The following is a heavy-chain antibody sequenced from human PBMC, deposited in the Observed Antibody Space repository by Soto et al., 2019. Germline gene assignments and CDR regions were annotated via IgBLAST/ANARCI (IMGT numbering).Heavy chain of an antibody. J-gene: IGHJ4*02. CDR2: IYYSGST. Sequence: SETLSLTCTVSGGSISSGGYYWSWIRQHPGKGLEWIGYIYYSGSTYYNPSLKSRVTISVDTSKNQFSLKLSSVIAADTAVYYCARRGPYGSGSYFDYWGQGALVTVSS. V-gene: IGHV4-31*03. CDR3: ARRGPYGSGSYFDY. CDR1: GGSISSGGYY. D-gene: IGHD3-10*01.